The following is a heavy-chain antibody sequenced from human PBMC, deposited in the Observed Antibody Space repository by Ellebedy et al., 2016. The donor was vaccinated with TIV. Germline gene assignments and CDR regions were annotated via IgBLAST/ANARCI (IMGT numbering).Heavy chain of an antibody. CDR1: GGSISSSSYY. D-gene: IGHD6-19*01. V-gene: IGHV4-39*02. Sequence: SETLSLXXTVSGGSISSSSYYWGWIRQPPGKGLEWLGSIYYSGSTYYNPSLKSRVTISVDTSKNQFSLKLSSVTAADTAVYYCARDRAVRAVAGTGPSTYYYYGMDVWGQGTTVTVSS. CDR2: IYYSGST. CDR3: ARDRAVRAVAGTGPSTYYYYGMDV. J-gene: IGHJ6*02.